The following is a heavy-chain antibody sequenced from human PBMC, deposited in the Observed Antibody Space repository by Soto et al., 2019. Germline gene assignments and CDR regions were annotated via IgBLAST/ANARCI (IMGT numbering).Heavy chain of an antibody. Sequence: ASVKVSCKASGYTFTSYAMHWVRQAPGQRLEWMGWINAGNGNTKYSQKFQGRVTITRDTSASTAYMELSSLRSEDTAVYYCARSRSDRFLVVVAAEFDYWGQGTLVTVSS. CDR2: INAGNGNT. J-gene: IGHJ4*02. V-gene: IGHV1-3*01. CDR1: GYTFTSYA. CDR3: ARSRSDRFLVVVAAEFDY. D-gene: IGHD2-15*01.